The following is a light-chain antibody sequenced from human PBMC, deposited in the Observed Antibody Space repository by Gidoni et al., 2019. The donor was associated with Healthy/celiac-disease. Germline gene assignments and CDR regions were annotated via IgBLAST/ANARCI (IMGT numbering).Light chain of an antibody. CDR3: QQYNNWPPELT. V-gene: IGKV3-15*01. CDR1: QSVSSN. CDR2: GAS. J-gene: IGKJ4*01. Sequence: ELVMTQSPATLSVSPGERATLPCRASQSVSSNLAWYQQKPGPAPRLLIYGASTRATGIPARFSGSGSGTEFTLTISSLQSEDFAVYYCQQYNNWPPELTFGGGTKVEIK.